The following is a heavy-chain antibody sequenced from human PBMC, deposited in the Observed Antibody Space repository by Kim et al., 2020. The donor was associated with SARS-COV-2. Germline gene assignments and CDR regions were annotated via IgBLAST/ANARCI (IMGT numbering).Heavy chain of an antibody. V-gene: IGHV1-2*02. CDR1: GYTFTGYN. J-gene: IGHJ2*01. CDR2: VNPNSGDT. D-gene: IGHD6-19*01. Sequence: ASVKVSCKGSGYTFTGYNMHWVRQAPGQALEWMGWVNPNSGDTKYAQKLQGRVTMTSDTSISTAYMELTSLKFDDTAVYYCASGGDRDRSGWNTGDWYFDFWGRGTLVTVSS. CDR3: ASGGDRDRSGWNTGDWYFDF.